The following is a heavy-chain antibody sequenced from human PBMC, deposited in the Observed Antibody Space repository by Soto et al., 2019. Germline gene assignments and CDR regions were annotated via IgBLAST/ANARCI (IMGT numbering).Heavy chain of an antibody. J-gene: IGHJ4*02. CDR1: GLTFSMYA. D-gene: IGHD3-16*01. V-gene: IGHV3-23*01. Sequence: GGSLRLSCAASGLTFSMYAMSWVRQAPGKGLEWLCCISGSGDTTYDAASVNGHYNISSDNPKNTLELQLNSLRAQDTGIYYCATAVKDYYGCGQFDYWGQGALVTVSS. CDR3: ATAVKDYYGCGQFDY. CDR2: ISGSGDTT.